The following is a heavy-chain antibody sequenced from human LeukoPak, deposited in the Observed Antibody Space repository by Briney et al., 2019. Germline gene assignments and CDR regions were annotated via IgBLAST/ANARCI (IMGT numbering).Heavy chain of an antibody. J-gene: IGHJ4*02. V-gene: IGHV4-39*02. D-gene: IGHD6-13*01. CDR3: AREKVGEYSSSWYEVDY. CDR2: IYYSGST. Sequence: SETLSLTCTVSGGSISSSSYYWGWIRQPPGKGLEWIGIIYYSGSTYYNPSLKSRVTISVDTSKNQFSLKLSSVTAADTAVYYCAREKVGEYSSSWYEVDYWGQGTLVTVSS. CDR1: GGSISSSSYY.